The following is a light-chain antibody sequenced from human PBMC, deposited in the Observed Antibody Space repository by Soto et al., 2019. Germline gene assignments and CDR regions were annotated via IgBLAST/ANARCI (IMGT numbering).Light chain of an antibody. J-gene: IGKJ2*01. CDR2: GAS. CDR1: QSVSSN. V-gene: IGKV3-15*01. Sequence: EIVLTQSPATLSLSPGERATLSCRASQSVSSNLAWYQQKPGQAPRLLIYGASTRATGIPARFSGSGSGTDFTLTISSLQSEDFAVYYCQHYNYWPYTFGQGTKVDIK. CDR3: QHYNYWPYT.